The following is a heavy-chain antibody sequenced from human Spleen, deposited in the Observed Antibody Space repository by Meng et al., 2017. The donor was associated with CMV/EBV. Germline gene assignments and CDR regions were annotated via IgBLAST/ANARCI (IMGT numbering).Heavy chain of an antibody. D-gene: IGHD3-16*01. Sequence: CAAPGFTFSTYWMSWVRQAPGKGLEWVANIKEDGSRKYHVDSVKGRFTISRDNARKSLYLQMNTLRAEDTAVYYCARERLGGVSAFEYWGQGTLVTVSS. CDR3: ARERLGGVSAFEY. CDR1: GFTFSTYW. CDR2: IKEDGSRK. J-gene: IGHJ4*02. V-gene: IGHV3-7*01.